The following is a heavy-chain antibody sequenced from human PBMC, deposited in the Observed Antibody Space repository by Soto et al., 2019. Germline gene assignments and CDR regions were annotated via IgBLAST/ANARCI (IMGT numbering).Heavy chain of an antibody. CDR3: ARADYSGGWYAFDY. CDR2: ISIGDITI. CDR1: GFTFSDNY. Sequence: GGSLRLSCAASGFTFSDNYMSWIRQAPGKGLEWISYISIGDITIYYADSVKGRFTISRDNAKNSLYLQMNSLRADDTAVYYCARADYSGGWYAFDYWGQGTLVTVSS. V-gene: IGHV3-11*01. J-gene: IGHJ4*02. D-gene: IGHD6-19*01.